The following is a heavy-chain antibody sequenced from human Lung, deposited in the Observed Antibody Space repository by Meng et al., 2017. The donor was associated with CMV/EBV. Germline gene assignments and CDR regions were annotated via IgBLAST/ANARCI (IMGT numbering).Heavy chain of an antibody. Sequence: GSLRLSCAVYGGSFSGYYWSWIRQPPGKGLEWIGEINHSGSTNYNPSLKSRVTISVDTSKNQFSLQLSSVTAADTAVYYCARASRYCSSTNCYRRGWLDPXGQGXLVTVSS. D-gene: IGHD2-2*02. CDR1: GGSFSGYY. CDR2: INHSGST. J-gene: IGHJ5*02. CDR3: ARASRYCSSTNCYRRGWLDP. V-gene: IGHV4-34*01.